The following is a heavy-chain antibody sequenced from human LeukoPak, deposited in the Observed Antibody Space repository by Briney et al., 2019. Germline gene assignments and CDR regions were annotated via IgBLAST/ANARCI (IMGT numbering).Heavy chain of an antibody. CDR2: IFPSGGEI. Sequence: PSETLSLTCTVSGGSISTSNYYWGWIRQPPGKGLEWVSSIFPSGGEIHYADSVRGRFTISRDNSKSTLSLQMNSLRAEDTAIYYCATYRQVLLPFESWGRGTLVTVSS. D-gene: IGHD2-8*02. CDR3: ATYRQVLLPFES. J-gene: IGHJ4*02. V-gene: IGHV3-23*01. CDR1: GGSISTSNYY.